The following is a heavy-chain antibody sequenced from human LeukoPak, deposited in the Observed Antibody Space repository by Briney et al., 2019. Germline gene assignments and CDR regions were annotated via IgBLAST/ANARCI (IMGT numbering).Heavy chain of an antibody. D-gene: IGHD3-22*01. J-gene: IGHJ4*02. CDR2: IRGSGGST. V-gene: IGHV3-23*01. CDR3: AKDGNYYDSSGYSD. Sequence: PGASLRLSRAASGFTFSGYAMSWVRQAPGKGLEWVSVIRGSGGSTYYADSVKGRFTISRDNSKNTLYLQMNSLRAEDTAVYYCAKDGNYYDSSGYSDWGQGTLVAVSS. CDR1: GFTFSGYA.